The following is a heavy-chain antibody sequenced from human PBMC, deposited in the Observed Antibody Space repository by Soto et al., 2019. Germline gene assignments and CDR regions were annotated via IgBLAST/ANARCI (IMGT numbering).Heavy chain of an antibody. Sequence: GESLKISCKGSGYSFTSYWMSWVRQMPGKGLEWMGRIDPSDSYTNYSPSFQGHATISADKSISTAYLQWSSLKASDTAMYYCALDIVVVPAAMRGGASGMDVWGQGTTVTVSS. CDR2: IDPSDSYT. CDR3: ALDIVVVPAAMRGGASGMDV. D-gene: IGHD2-2*03. V-gene: IGHV5-10-1*01. CDR1: GYSFTSYW. J-gene: IGHJ6*02.